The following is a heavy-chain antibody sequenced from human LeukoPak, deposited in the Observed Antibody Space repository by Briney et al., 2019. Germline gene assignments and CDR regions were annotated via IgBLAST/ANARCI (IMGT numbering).Heavy chain of an antibody. CDR1: GGSISSSSYY. CDR3: ARDQHVLRYFDWSHDDAFDI. J-gene: IGHJ3*02. D-gene: IGHD3-9*01. Sequence: SETLSLTCTVSGGSISSSSYYWGWIRQPPGKGLEWIGSIYYSGSTYYNPPLKSRVTISVDTSKNQFSLKLSSVTAADTAVYYCARDQHVLRYFDWSHDDAFDIWGQGTMVTVSS. V-gene: IGHV4-39*07. CDR2: IYYSGST.